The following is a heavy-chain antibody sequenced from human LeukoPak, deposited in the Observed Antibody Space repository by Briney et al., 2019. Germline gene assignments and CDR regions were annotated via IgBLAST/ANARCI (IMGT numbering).Heavy chain of an antibody. Sequence: SETLSLTCIVSGGSISSYYWSWIRQSRERGLEWIGYIYYSGSTNYNPSLKSRVTISVDTSKNQFSLELSSETTADTAVYYCASSTVTTLYYYYGMDVWGQGTTVTVSS. CDR2: IYYSGST. V-gene: IGHV4-59*01. J-gene: IGHJ6*02. D-gene: IGHD4-17*01. CDR1: GGSISSYY. CDR3: ASSTVTTLYYYYGMDV.